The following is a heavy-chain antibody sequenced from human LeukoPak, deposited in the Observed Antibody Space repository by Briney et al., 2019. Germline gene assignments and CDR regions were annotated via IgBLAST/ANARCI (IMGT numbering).Heavy chain of an antibody. Sequence: ASVKVSCKASGHTFTSYDINWVRQATGQGLEWMGWMNPNSGNTGYAQKFQGRVTITRNTSISTAYMELSSLRSEDTAVYYCARGRLVRGVIYYYYYMDVWGKGTTVTISS. CDR2: MNPNSGNT. CDR1: GHTFTSYD. D-gene: IGHD3-10*01. CDR3: ARGRLVRGVIYYYYYMDV. V-gene: IGHV1-8*03. J-gene: IGHJ6*03.